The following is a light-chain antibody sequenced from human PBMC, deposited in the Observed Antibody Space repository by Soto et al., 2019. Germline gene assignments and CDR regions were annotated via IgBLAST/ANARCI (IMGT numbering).Light chain of an antibody. V-gene: IGKV3-15*01. Sequence: ITQSPATLSVSPGARATLSCRASQSVSSNLAWYQQKPGQAPRLLMYGASTRDTGIPARFSGSGSGTEFTLAISSLQSEDFATYYCQQNNISPETFGRGTKVDI. CDR2: GAS. CDR3: QQNNISPET. J-gene: IGKJ1*01. CDR1: QSVSSN.